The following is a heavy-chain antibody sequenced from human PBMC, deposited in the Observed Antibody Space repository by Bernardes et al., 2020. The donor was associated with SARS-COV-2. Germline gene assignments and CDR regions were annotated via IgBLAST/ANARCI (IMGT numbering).Heavy chain of an antibody. CDR3: ATYDESGAFGFDT. CDR2: LNSNSGGP. V-gene: IGHV1-2*02. Sequence: ASVKVSCEASGFPLSGYYLHWVRQAPAQGLEWMGWLNSNSGGPNYAQRFQGRVSMTWDTSISTAHMELSSLRFDDTAVYYCATYDESGAFGFDTWGQGTMVIVSS. CDR1: GFPLSGYY. J-gene: IGHJ3*02. D-gene: IGHD3-16*01.